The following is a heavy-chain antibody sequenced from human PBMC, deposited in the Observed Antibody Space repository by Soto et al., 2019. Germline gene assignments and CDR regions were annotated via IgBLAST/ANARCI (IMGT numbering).Heavy chain of an antibody. CDR1: GGSLTGYY. J-gene: IGHJ4*02. CDR2: IKDGGVT. D-gene: IGHD5-12*01. CDR3: ARGQEGIVATH. Sequence: QVHLQQWGAGLLKPSETLSLTCAVNGGSLTGYYWSWIRQPPGKGLEWIGEIKDGGVTNYSPSLTGRVTMSADTSKNQFSLKLNSVTAADTAVYSCARGQEGIVATHWDQGTLVTVSS. V-gene: IGHV4-34*01.